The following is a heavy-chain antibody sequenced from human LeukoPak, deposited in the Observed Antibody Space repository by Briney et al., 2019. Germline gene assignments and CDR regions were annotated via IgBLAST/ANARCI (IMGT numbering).Heavy chain of an antibody. V-gene: IGHV3-23*01. CDR2: ITGRSDKT. CDR1: GGNFKKYD. CDR3: AKGGWLDD. Sequence: GGALRLSCAASGGNFKKYDMTWARQAPGKGLEWVSTITGRSDKTYYTDSVKGGFVTSRDNSKDTLYLQMNSLRAEDTALYYCAKGGWLDDLGQGALVTVSS. D-gene: IGHD6-19*01. J-gene: IGHJ4*02.